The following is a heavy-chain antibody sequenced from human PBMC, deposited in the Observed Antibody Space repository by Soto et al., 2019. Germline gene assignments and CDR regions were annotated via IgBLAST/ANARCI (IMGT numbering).Heavy chain of an antibody. D-gene: IGHD6-19*01. CDR1: DESFSGFY. V-gene: IGHV4-34*01. CDR3: ARNTSGRNFDY. Sequence: SDPLSHTCGVYDESFSGFYWSWIRQPPGKGLEWIGEINHSGSTNYNPSLKSRVTISVDTSKNQFSLKLSSVTAADTAVYYCARNTSGRNFDYWGQGTQVTVSS. CDR2: INHSGST. J-gene: IGHJ4*02.